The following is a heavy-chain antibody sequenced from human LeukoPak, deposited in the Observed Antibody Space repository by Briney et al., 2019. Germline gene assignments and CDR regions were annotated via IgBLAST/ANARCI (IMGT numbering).Heavy chain of an antibody. Sequence: ASVKVSCKASGNTFTRYDINWVRQATGQGLEWMGWMNPNSGNTGYAQKLQGRVTMTRNTSRSTAYMELSSLRSEDTAVYYCARRHYDSGGHYIYWGQGTLVTVSS. CDR3: ARRHYDSGGHYIY. J-gene: IGHJ4*02. V-gene: IGHV1-8*01. CDR1: GNTFTRYD. D-gene: IGHD3-22*01. CDR2: MNPNSGNT.